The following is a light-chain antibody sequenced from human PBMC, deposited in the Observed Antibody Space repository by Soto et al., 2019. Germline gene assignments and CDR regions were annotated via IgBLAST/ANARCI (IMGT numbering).Light chain of an antibody. V-gene: IGKV3-11*01. CDR2: DAS. CDR3: LQRSNWPWT. CDR1: QSVSSY. Sequence: EIVLTQSPATLSLSPGERATLSCRASQSVSSYLAWYQQKPGQAPRLLIYDASNRATGIPARFSGSGSGTDFTLTISCPEPEDFAVYYCLQRSNWPWTFGQGTKVEIK. J-gene: IGKJ1*01.